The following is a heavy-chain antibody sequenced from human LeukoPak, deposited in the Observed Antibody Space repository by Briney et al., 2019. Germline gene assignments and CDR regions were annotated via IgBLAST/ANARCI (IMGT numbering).Heavy chain of an antibody. CDR3: ARDRYYYDSSGYYIYFDY. V-gene: IGHV3-7*01. J-gene: IGHJ4*02. Sequence: GGSLRLSCAVSGFTFSHYYMSWVRQAPGKGLEWVANINQDGSERYYVDSVKGRFTISRDNAKSSLYLQMNSLRAEDTAVYYCARDRYYYDSSGYYIYFDYWGQGTLATVSS. CDR2: INQDGSER. CDR1: GFTFSHYY. D-gene: IGHD3-22*01.